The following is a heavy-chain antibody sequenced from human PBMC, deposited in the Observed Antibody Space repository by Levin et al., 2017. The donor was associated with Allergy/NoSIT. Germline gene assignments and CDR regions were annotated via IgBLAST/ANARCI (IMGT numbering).Heavy chain of an antibody. Sequence: GGSMRLSCAASGFTFSSYAMSWVRQAPGKGLEWVSAISGSGGSTYYADSVKGRFTISRDNSKNTLYLQMNSLRAEDTAVYYCAKGISRRWELPQNWFDPWGQGTLVTVSS. CDR2: ISGSGGST. CDR3: AKGISRRWELPQNWFDP. J-gene: IGHJ5*02. CDR1: GFTFSSYA. V-gene: IGHV3-23*01. D-gene: IGHD1-26*01.